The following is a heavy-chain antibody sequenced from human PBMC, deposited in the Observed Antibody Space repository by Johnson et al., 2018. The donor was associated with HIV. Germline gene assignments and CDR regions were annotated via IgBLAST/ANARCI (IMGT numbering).Heavy chain of an antibody. CDR1: GFTFSRYG. J-gene: IGHJ3*02. D-gene: IGHD1-26*01. CDR2: ISSSGSTI. CDR3: AKDEFKWELLHI. Sequence: EMPLVESRGAFLKPGGSLILSYSASGFTFSRYGMHWVRQAPGKGLEWVSYISSSGSTIYYSDSVKGRVTISRDNSKNTLYLQMNSLRAEDTAVYYCAKDEFKWELLHIWGQGTMVTVSS. V-gene: IGHV3-48*01.